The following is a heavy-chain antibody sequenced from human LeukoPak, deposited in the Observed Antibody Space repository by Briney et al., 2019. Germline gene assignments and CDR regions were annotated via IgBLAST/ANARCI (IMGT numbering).Heavy chain of an antibody. V-gene: IGHV4-30-2*01. J-gene: IGHJ4*02. Sequence: SATLSLTCAVSGGSISSGGYSWSWIRQPPGKGLEWIGYIYHSGSTYYNPSLKSRVTISVDRSKNQFSLKLSSVTAADTAVYYCARVGATKSFDYWGQGTLVTVSS. D-gene: IGHD1-26*01. CDR1: GGSISSGGYS. CDR2: IYHSGST. CDR3: ARVGATKSFDY.